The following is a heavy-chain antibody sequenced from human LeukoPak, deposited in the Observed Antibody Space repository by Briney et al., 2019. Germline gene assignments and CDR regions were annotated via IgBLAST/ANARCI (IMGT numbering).Heavy chain of an antibody. CDR1: GFTFDDYA. CDR3: AKDIYPSDILTGYPLDY. D-gene: IGHD3-9*01. CDR2: ISWNSGSI. V-gene: IGHV3-9*01. J-gene: IGHJ4*02. Sequence: HPGRSLRLSCAASGFTFDDYAMHWVRQAPGKGLEWVSGISWNSGSIGYADSVKGRFTISRDNAKNSLYLQMNSLRAEDTALYYCAKDIYPSDILTGYPLDYWGQGTLVTVSS.